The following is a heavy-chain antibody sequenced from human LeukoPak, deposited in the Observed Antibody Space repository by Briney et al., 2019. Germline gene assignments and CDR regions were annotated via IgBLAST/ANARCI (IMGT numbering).Heavy chain of an antibody. D-gene: IGHD3-10*01. Sequence: EASVKVSCKASGYTFTSYGISWVRQAPGQGLEWMGWISAYNGNTNYAQKLQGRVTMTTDTSTSTAYMELRSLRSDDTAVYYCARDKSGLPLWFGESPRYFDYWGQGTLVTVSS. J-gene: IGHJ4*02. CDR2: ISAYNGNT. CDR3: ARDKSGLPLWFGESPRYFDY. V-gene: IGHV1-18*01. CDR1: GYTFTSYG.